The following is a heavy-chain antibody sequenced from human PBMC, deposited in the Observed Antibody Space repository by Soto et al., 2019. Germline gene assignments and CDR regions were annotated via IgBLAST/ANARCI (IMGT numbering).Heavy chain of an antibody. J-gene: IGHJ5*02. D-gene: IGHD1-26*01. CDR1: GFTFSSHS. V-gene: IGHV3-64*01. CDR2: ISSNGGTT. CDR3: GGYSGDGIWS. Sequence: EVQLVESGGGLVQPGGSLRLSCAASGFTFSSHSMHWVRQAPGKELEYVSAISSNGGTTSYANSVKGRFTISRDNSKNMLYLQMGSLRAEDMAVYYCGGYSGDGIWSWGQGTLVTVSS.